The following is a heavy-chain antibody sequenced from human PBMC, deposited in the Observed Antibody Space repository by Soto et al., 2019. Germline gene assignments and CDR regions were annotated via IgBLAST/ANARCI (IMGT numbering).Heavy chain of an antibody. CDR3: AKVFSSNYYYFDY. CDR1: GFTFSSYA. J-gene: IGHJ4*02. V-gene: IGHV3-23*01. Sequence: GGSLRLSCAASGFTFSSYAMSCVRQAPGQGLEWVSDISGGGDSTYYADSVRGRFTISRDNSKNTLYLRMNSLRAEDTAIYYCAKVFSSNYYYFDYWGQGALVTVSS. CDR2: ISGGGDST. D-gene: IGHD6-13*01.